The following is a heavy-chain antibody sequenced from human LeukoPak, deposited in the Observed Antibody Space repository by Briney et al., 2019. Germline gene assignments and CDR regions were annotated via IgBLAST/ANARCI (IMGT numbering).Heavy chain of an antibody. CDR3: VPVYYGSGSD. CDR1: GFTFSSYG. D-gene: IGHD3-10*01. CDR2: ISSSGSYI. V-gene: IGHV3-21*01. J-gene: IGHJ4*02. Sequence: GGSLRLSCAASGFTFSSYGMNWVRQAPGKGLEWVSSISSSGSYIHYADSVKGRFTISRDDAKNSLYLQMNSLRAEDTAVYYCVPVYYGSGSDWGQGTLVTVSS.